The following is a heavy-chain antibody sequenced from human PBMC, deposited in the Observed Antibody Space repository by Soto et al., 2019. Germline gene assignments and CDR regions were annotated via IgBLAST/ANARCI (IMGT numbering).Heavy chain of an antibody. D-gene: IGHD7-27*01. V-gene: IGHV1-18*01. Sequence: ASVKVSCKASGYTFTSYGITWVRQAPGQGLEWMGWISPYNANTNYVQNLQGRVTMTTDTSTSTTYMELRSLRSDDTAVYYCARLGLTEYYFDYWGQGTVVTVSS. J-gene: IGHJ4*02. CDR2: ISPYNANT. CDR1: GYTFTSYG. CDR3: ARLGLTEYYFDY.